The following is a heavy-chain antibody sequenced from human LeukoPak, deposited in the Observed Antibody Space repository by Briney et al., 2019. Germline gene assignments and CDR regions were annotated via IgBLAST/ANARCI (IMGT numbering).Heavy chain of an antibody. CDR1: GGSVSSGSYY. V-gene: IGHV4-61*01. Sequence: SETLSLTCTVSGGSVSSGSYYWSWIRQPPGKGLEWIGYIYYSGSANYNPSLKSRVTISVDTSKNQFSLKLSSVTAADTAVYYCARENGYYDSSGYYSLDANYFDYWGQGTLVTVSS. J-gene: IGHJ4*02. CDR3: ARENGYYDSSGYYSLDANYFDY. CDR2: IYYSGSA. D-gene: IGHD3-22*01.